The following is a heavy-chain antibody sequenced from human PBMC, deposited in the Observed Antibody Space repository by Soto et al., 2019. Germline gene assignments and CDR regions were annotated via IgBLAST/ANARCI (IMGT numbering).Heavy chain of an antibody. CDR3: ARLEVTSAERFDV. Sequence: QVQLQQWGAGLLKPSETLSLTCAVYGDSFSGPYWTWIRQTPGKGLEWIGEINHSGSTDYHPSLKSRVTISVDTSKNQFSLNLSSVSAADTAVYFCARLEVTSAERFDVWGPGTMVTVSS. CDR2: INHSGST. D-gene: IGHD2-21*02. V-gene: IGHV4-34*01. CDR1: GDSFSGPY. J-gene: IGHJ3*01.